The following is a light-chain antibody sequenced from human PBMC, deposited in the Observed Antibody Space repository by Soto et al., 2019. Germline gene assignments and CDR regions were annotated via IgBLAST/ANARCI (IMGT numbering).Light chain of an antibody. CDR2: SNH. J-gene: IGLJ1*01. V-gene: IGLV1-44*01. CDR3: AAWDDSLKGYV. Sequence: QSVLTQPPSASGTPGQRVTISCSGSSSNIGSNTVNWYQQLPGTAPKLLIYSNHQRPSGVPDRFSGSKSGTSASLAISGLQSEDEADYYCAAWDDSLKGYVFGDGTKVTVL. CDR1: SSNIGSNT.